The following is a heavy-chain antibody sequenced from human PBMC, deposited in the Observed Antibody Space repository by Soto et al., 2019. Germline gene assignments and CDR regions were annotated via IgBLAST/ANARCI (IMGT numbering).Heavy chain of an antibody. CDR1: GGTFSSCA. J-gene: IGHJ6*02. Sequence: SVKVSCKASGGTFSSCAISWVRQAPGQGLEWMGGIIPIFGTANYAQKFQGRVTITADESTSTAYMELSSLRSEDTAVYYCARPLYSYGRSGRSSYRMDLWGQGTTVTVSS. CDR2: IIPIFGTA. CDR3: ARPLYSYGRSGRSSYRMDL. D-gene: IGHD5-18*01. V-gene: IGHV1-69*13.